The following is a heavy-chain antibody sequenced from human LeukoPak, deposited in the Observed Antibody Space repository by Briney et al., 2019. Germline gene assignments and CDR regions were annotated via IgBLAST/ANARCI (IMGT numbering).Heavy chain of an antibody. CDR1: GYSFTIYY. J-gene: IGHJ4*02. Sequence: GASVKVSCRASGYSFTIYYMHWVRQAPGQGLGWMGIINPSGGDTTYARKFQGRVTMTRDTSTSTIYMELSSLRSEDTAVYYCARGKSDLGYWGQGTLVTVSS. CDR2: INPSGGDT. CDR3: ARGKSDLGY. V-gene: IGHV1-46*01.